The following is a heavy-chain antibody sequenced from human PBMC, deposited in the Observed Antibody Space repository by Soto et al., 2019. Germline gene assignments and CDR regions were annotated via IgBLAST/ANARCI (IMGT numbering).Heavy chain of an antibody. CDR3: ARTRIDSGSYYFDY. CDR1: GFTFSDYY. V-gene: IGHV3-11*06. D-gene: IGHD1-26*01. Sequence: QVQLVESGGGLVKPGVSLRLSCAASGFTFSDYYMSWIRQAPGKGLDWVSYISSSSSYTNYAASVKGRFTISRANAKNSLYLQMNSLRDEDAAVYYCARTRIDSGSYYFDYWVQGTLVTVSS. CDR2: ISSSSSYT. J-gene: IGHJ4*02.